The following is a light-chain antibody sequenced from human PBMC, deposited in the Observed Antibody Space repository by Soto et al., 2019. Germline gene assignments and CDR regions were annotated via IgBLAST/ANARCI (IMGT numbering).Light chain of an antibody. CDR1: QGTTDD. CDR2: AAS. Sequence: DIQMTQSPSSVSASVRDRVTITCRESQGTTDDLGWYQQKPGKAPKRVINAASSLQGEVPSRFSGSGSGTEFTLTLSSLQPEDFATYYCLQHNRYPRTFGQGTKVDIK. J-gene: IGKJ1*01. CDR3: LQHNRYPRT. V-gene: IGKV1-17*01.